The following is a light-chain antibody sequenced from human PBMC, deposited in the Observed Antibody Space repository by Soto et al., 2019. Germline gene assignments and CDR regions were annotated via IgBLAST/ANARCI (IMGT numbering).Light chain of an antibody. CDR2: DAS. V-gene: IGKV3-15*01. CDR1: HSAASA. J-gene: IGKJ4*01. CDR3: QQYRDWPLT. Sequence: EIVLTQSPATLSVSPGERATLSCRASHSAASAVSWYQQKPGQAPRRLIYDASTRATGIPARFSGSGSATESTPTISRLQSEDFAVYSCQQYRDWPLTFGGGTKVDLK.